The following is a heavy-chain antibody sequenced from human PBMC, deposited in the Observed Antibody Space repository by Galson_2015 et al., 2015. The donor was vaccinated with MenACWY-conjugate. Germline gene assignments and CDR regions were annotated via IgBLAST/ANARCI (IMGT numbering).Heavy chain of an antibody. Sequence: ETLSLTCNVSGYSISNGYYWGWIRQPPGKGLEWIGSIYRSGTTYYNPSLKSRLTMSVDTSKNQFSLKLTSVTAADTAVYYCARPLGPYATSSGFDSWGQGTLVTVSS. J-gene: IGHJ4*02. CDR3: ARPLGPYATSSGFDS. CDR2: IYRSGTT. D-gene: IGHD6-6*01. V-gene: IGHV4-38-2*02. CDR1: GYSISNGYY.